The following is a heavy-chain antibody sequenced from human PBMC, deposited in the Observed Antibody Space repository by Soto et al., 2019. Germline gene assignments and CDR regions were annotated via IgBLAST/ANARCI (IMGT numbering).Heavy chain of an antibody. D-gene: IGHD1-26*01. V-gene: IGHV1-2*04. Sequence: QVLLVQSGAEVKKPGASVKVSCKASGYTFTDYYIHWVRQAPGQGLEWMGWIDGDSGDTKYAQNFQDWVNMTRDTSINTAYMELSRLTSDDTAVYYCARTPNNGRAGVYGMDVWGQGTTVIVSS. J-gene: IGHJ6*02. CDR1: GYTFTDYY. CDR3: ARTPNNGRAGVYGMDV. CDR2: IDGDSGDT.